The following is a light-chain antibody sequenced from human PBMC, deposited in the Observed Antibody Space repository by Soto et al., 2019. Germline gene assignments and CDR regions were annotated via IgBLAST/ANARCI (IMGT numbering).Light chain of an antibody. CDR1: SSDVGGYNY. Sequence: QSALTQPASVSESPGQSITVSCTGTSSDVGGYNYVSWYQQHPGKAPKLMIYDVSDRPSGVSNRFSGSKSGNTASLTISGLQAEDEADYYCSSHSSSSTLYVFGTGTKVTVL. V-gene: IGLV2-14*01. CDR3: SSHSSSSTLYV. CDR2: DVS. J-gene: IGLJ1*01.